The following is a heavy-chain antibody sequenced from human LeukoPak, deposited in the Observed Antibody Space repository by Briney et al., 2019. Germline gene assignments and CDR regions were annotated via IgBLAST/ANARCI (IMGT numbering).Heavy chain of an antibody. CDR3: ATGSQIREADY. D-gene: IGHD3-10*01. CDR2: ISGGSEYI. CDR1: GSSISNYY. Sequence: GGSLRLSCAASGSSISNYYMAWIRQGPGKGLEWLSYISGGSEYISYADSVKGRFTISRDNAKQSLSLQMNSLRAEDTAVYYCATGSQIREADYWGQGTLVTVSS. V-gene: IGHV3-11*01. J-gene: IGHJ4*02.